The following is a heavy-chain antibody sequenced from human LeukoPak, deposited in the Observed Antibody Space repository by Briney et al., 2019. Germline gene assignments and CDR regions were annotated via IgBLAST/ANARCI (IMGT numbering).Heavy chain of an antibody. D-gene: IGHD2-2*01. J-gene: IGHJ4*02. V-gene: IGHV1-18*01. CDR2: ITPNNGYA. Sequence: ASVKVSCKASGYAFSNSGISWVRQAPGRGLEWMGWITPNNGYAHYAQKLQGRVTMTTDTFTSTAYMELRSPRSDDTAVYYCARNKSTTLGDYWGQGTLVTVSS. CDR3: ARNKSTTLGDY. CDR1: GYAFSNSG.